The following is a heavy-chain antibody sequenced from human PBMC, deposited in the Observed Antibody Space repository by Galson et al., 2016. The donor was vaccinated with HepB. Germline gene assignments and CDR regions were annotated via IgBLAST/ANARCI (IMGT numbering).Heavy chain of an antibody. CDR1: GFLYRNYA. J-gene: IGHJ4*02. Sequence: SLRLSCAASGFLYRNYAMSWVRQAPGKGLEWISVTSGSGQTTFYAESVKGRISVSRDNSQNTLDLQMNSLRAEDTAVYYCVKVFDYLNGWIDQWGQGTLVTVSS. V-gene: IGHV3-23*01. D-gene: IGHD5-12*01. CDR3: VKVFDYLNGWIDQ. CDR2: TSGSGQTT.